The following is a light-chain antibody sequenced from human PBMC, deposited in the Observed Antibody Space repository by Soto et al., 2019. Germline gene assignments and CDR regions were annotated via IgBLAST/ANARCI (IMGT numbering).Light chain of an antibody. CDR1: QSIRSD. V-gene: IGKV1-39*01. CDR2: AAS. J-gene: IGKJ1*01. CDR3: QQSYSTPQT. Sequence: DIPMTQSPSSLSASVGDRVTITCRASQSIRSDLNWYQQKPGKDPKLLIYAASSLQSGVPSRFSGSGSGTDFTLTISSLQPEAFATYYCQQSYSTPQTFGQGTKVEIK.